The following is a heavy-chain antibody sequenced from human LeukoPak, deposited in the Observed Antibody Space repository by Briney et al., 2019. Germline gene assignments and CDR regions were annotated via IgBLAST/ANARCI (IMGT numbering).Heavy chain of an antibody. D-gene: IGHD3-3*01. V-gene: IGHV3-33*01. Sequence: GRSLRLSYAASGFTFSSYGMHWVRQAPGKGLEWVAVIWYDGSNKYYADSVKGRFTISRDNSKNTLYLQMNSLRAEDTAVYYCASGTLRFLEWLPFSYYGMDVWGQGTTVTVSS. CDR2: IWYDGSNK. J-gene: IGHJ6*02. CDR3: ASGTLRFLEWLPFSYYGMDV. CDR1: GFTFSSYG.